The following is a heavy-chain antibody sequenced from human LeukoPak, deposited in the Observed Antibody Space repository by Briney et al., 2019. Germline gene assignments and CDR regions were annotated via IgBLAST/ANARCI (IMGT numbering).Heavy chain of an antibody. CDR1: GGSLSSYI. J-gene: IGHJ5*02. CDR3: ARGCCTSAACYPGGVWFDP. Sequence: PSETLSLTCTISGGSLSSYIWSWIRQPPGKGLEWIGHIYYSGSTHYNPSLKSRVTISLDTSKSQLSLKVTSVTAADTALYYCARGCCTSAACYPGGVWFDPWGQGTLATVSS. V-gene: IGHV4-59*01. CDR2: IYYSGST. D-gene: IGHD2-8*01.